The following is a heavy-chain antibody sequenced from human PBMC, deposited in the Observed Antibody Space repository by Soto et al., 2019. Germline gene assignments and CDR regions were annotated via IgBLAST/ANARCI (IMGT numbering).Heavy chain of an antibody. CDR1: GFTLSAYD. D-gene: IGHD2-15*01. CDR3: ATAHSGRLPSRADYYYALDV. CDR2: LGAADDP. Sequence: GGSLRLSCAASGFTLSAYDMHWVRQAEGKGLEWVSALGAADDPYYLVSVKGRFTISRENAKNSLYLQMNNLRAGDTAVYYCATAHSGRLPSRADYYYALDVWGQGTTVTVSS. V-gene: IGHV3-13*05. J-gene: IGHJ6*02.